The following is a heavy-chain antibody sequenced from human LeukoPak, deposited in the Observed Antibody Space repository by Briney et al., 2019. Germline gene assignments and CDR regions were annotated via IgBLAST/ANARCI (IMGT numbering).Heavy chain of an antibody. CDR3: GLSMVRALSPDY. J-gene: IGHJ4*02. Sequence: GGSLRLFCAGSGFTFSNYWMHWVRQAPGKGLVWVSGINSDGSSTKYADSVKGRFTISRDNAKNTLYLQMDSLRDEDTAVYYCGLSMVRALSPDYWGQGTLVTVSS. CDR2: INSDGSST. V-gene: IGHV3-74*03. D-gene: IGHD3-10*01. CDR1: GFTFSNYW.